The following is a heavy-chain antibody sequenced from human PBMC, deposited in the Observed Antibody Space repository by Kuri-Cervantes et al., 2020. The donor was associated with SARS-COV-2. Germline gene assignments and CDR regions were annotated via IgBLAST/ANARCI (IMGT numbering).Heavy chain of an antibody. CDR2: IYHSGST. CDR1: GYSISSGYY. V-gene: IGHV4-38-2*02. CDR3: ARGYCSSSSCYRYGGSYFEH. D-gene: IGHD2-2*01. Sequence: ESLKISCTVSGYSISSGYYWGWIRQPPGKGLEWIGSIYHSGSTYSNPSLRSRVTISLDTPNDQFSLHLTSVTAADTAVYYCARGYCSSSSCYRYGGSYFEHWGQGTLVTVSS. J-gene: IGHJ1*01.